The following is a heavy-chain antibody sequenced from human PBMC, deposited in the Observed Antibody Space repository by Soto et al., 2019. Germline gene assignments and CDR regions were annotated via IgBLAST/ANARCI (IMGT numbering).Heavy chain of an antibody. J-gene: IGHJ4*02. Sequence: QLQLQESGPGLVKPSETLSLTCTVSGGSITSSSYYWGWIRQPPGKGLEWIGSIYYSGSSYYNPSLKSRVTISVDTSKNQCSLKLNSVTAADTAVYYCARRDCSGGSCYYDCGQGTLVIVSS. CDR2: IYYSGSS. V-gene: IGHV4-39*01. D-gene: IGHD2-15*01. CDR3: ARRDCSGGSCYYD. CDR1: GGSITSSSYY.